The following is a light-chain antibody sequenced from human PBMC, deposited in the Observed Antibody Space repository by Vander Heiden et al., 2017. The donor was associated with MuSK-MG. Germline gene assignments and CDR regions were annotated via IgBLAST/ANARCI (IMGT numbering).Light chain of an antibody. CDR3: QQYNSYSYT. V-gene: IGKV1-5*03. CDR1: QSISSW. CDR2: KAS. J-gene: IGKJ2*01. Sequence: DIQMTPSPSSLSASLGYRVTFPCRASQSISSWLAWYQQKPGKAPKLLIYKASSLESGVPSRFSGSGSGTEFTLTISSLQPDDFATYYCQQYNSYSYTFGQGTKLEIK.